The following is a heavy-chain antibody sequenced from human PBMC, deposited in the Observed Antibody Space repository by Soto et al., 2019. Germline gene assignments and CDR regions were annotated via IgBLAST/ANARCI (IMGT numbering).Heavy chain of an antibody. J-gene: IGHJ4*02. CDR2: IDYSGST. V-gene: IGHV4-59*01. CDR3: ARGYRWNDY. CDR1: GGSISTSY. D-gene: IGHD1-1*01. Sequence: QVQLQESGPGLVKPSETPSLTCTVSGGSISTSYWSWIRQPPGKGLEWIGYIDYSGSTNYNPSLNSRVTISLDTSKNQFSLKLSSVNDADTAVYYCARGYRWNDYWGQGTLVTVSS.